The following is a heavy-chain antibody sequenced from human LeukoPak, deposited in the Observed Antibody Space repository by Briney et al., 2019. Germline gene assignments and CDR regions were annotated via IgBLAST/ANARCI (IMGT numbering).Heavy chain of an antibody. CDR3: ARSVVVPAAPDY. J-gene: IGHJ4*02. CDR1: GYTFTSYG. CDR2: ISGYNGNT. Sequence: ASVKVSCKASGYTFTSYGISWVRQAPGQGLEWMGWISGYNGNTNYAQKFQGRVTMTRDTSISTAYMELSRLRSDDTAVYYCARSVVVPAAPDYWGQGTLVTVSS. V-gene: IGHV1-18*01. D-gene: IGHD2-2*01.